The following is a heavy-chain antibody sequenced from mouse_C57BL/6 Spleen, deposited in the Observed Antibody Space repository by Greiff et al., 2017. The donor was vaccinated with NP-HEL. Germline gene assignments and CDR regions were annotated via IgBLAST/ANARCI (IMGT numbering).Heavy chain of an antibody. Sequence: EVQLQQSGAELVRPGASVKLSCTASGFNIKDDYMHWVKQRPEQGLEWIGWIDPENGDTEYASKFQGKATITADTSSNTAYLQLSSLTSEDTAVYYCTTWGSSGYFWGQGTLVTVSA. CDR2: IDPENGDT. CDR3: TTWGSSGYF. D-gene: IGHD3-2*02. CDR1: GFNIKDDY. J-gene: IGHJ3*01. V-gene: IGHV14-4*01.